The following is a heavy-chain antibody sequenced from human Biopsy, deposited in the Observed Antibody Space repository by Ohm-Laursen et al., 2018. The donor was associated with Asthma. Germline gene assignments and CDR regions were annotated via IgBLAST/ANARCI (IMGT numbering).Heavy chain of an antibody. J-gene: IGHJ4*02. CDR2: ISYSGST. V-gene: IGHV4-61*01. CDR3: ARAQDYYDSRGYYRSFDY. CDR1: GGSVSSGSHY. Sequence: SETLSLTCTVSGGSVSSGSHYWSWIRQPPGKGLEWIGYISYSGSTNYNPSLKSRVTISIDTSKNQFSLKLSSVTAADTAVYYRARAQDYYDSRGYYRSFDYWGQGTLVTVSS. D-gene: IGHD3-22*01.